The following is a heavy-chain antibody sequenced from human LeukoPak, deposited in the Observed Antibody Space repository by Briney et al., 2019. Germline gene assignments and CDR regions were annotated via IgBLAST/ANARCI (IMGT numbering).Heavy chain of an antibody. D-gene: IGHD1-1*01. CDR3: ARDPLSTNDFDI. J-gene: IGHJ3*02. Sequence: SDTLSLTCTVPEGSITNSYWNWIRQSPGKALEWIGYIDYSGSTNYNPSLKSRVTISVDTSKNQFSLKLSSVTAEDTAVYFWARDPLSTNDFDIWGQGTMVTVSS. V-gene: IGHV4-59*01. CDR1: EGSITNSY. CDR2: IDYSGST.